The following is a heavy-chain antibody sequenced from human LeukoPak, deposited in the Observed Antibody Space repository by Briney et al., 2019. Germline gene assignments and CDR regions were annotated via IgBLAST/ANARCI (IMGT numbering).Heavy chain of an antibody. D-gene: IGHD3-3*01. J-gene: IGHJ4*02. CDR2: IYYSGST. V-gene: IGHV4-59*01. CDR3: ASVHYDFWSGYDY. CDR1: GGSISSYY. Sequence: SETLSLTCTVSGGSISSYYWSWIRQPPGKGLEWIGYIYYSGSTNYNPSLKSRVTISVDTSKNQFSLKLSSVTAADTAVYYCASVHYDFWSGYDYWGQGTLVTVSS.